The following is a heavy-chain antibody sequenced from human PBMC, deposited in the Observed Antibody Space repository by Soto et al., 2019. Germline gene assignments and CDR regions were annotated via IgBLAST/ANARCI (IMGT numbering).Heavy chain of an antibody. Sequence: ASVKVSCKASGYTFTSYYMHWVRQAPGQGLEWMGIINPSGGSTSYAQKFQGRVTMTRDTSTSTVYMELSSLRSEDTAVYYCARLGTMVRGVNPTYYYGMDVWGQGTTVTVSS. D-gene: IGHD3-10*01. CDR1: GYTFTSYY. CDR3: ARLGTMVRGVNPTYYYGMDV. V-gene: IGHV1-46*01. J-gene: IGHJ6*02. CDR2: INPSGGST.